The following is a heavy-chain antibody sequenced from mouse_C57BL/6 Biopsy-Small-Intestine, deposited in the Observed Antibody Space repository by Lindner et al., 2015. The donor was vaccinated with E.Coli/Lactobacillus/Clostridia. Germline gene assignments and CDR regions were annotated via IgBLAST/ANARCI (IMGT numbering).Heavy chain of an antibody. CDR1: GFTFSSYG. CDR2: ISSGGYYT. D-gene: IGHD2-2*01. J-gene: IGHJ3*01. Sequence: LQESGGDLVKPGGSLKLSCAASGFTFSSYGMSWVRQTPDKRLEWVATISSGGYYTYYPDSVKGRFSISRDNAKNTLYLQMSSLKSEDTAMYYCARQGDGYDDAYWGQGTLVTVSA. CDR3: ARQGDGYDDAY. V-gene: IGHV5-6*01.